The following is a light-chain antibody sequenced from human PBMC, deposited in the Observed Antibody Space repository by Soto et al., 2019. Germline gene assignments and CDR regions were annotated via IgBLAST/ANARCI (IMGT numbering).Light chain of an antibody. CDR3: SSYAGSNNLGV. V-gene: IGLV2-8*01. Sequence: QSVLTQPPSASGSPGQSVTISCTGTSSDVGGYNYVSWYQQHPGKAPKLMIYEVSKRPSGVPDRFSGSKSGNTASLTVSGLQAEDEADYYCSSYAGSNNLGVFGTGTNFTVL. J-gene: IGLJ1*01. CDR2: EVS. CDR1: SSDVGGYNY.